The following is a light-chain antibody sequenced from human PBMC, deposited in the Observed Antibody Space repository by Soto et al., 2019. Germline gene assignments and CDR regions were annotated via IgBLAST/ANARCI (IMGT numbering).Light chain of an antibody. CDR2: DAS. Sequence: DIQVTQSPSTLSASVGDRVTITCRASQSISSWLAWYQQKPRKAPKLLIYDASSLESGVPSRFSGSGSGTEFTLTISRLQPDDFATYYCQQYNSYAWTFGQGNNV. V-gene: IGKV1-5*01. CDR1: QSISSW. J-gene: IGKJ1*01. CDR3: QQYNSYAWT.